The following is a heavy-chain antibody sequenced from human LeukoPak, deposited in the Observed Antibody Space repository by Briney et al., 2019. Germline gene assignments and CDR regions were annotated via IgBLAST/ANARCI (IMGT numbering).Heavy chain of an antibody. CDR2: INRSGST. CDR3: ARGYCSSTSCYAGLYYYYYGMDV. D-gene: IGHD2-2*01. CDR1: GGSFSGYY. Sequence: PSETLSLTCAVYGGSFSGYYWSWIRQPPGKGLEWIGEINRSGSTNYNPSLKSRVIISVDTSKNQFSLKLSSVTAADTAVYYCARGYCSSTSCYAGLYYYYYGMDVWGKGTTVTVSS. V-gene: IGHV4-34*01. J-gene: IGHJ6*04.